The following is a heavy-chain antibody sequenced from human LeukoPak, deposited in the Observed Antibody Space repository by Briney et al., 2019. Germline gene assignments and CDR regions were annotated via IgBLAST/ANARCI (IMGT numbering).Heavy chain of an antibody. J-gene: IGHJ6*02. CDR3: ARDRRVYEGFGELLHYYGMDV. Sequence: GGSLRLSCAASGFTFSSYTMNWVRQPPGKGLEWVSNIGTSSTTIYYADSVKGRFTISRDNSKNTLYLQMSSLRAEDTAVYYCARDRRVYEGFGELLHYYGMDVWGQGTTVTVSS. CDR2: IGTSSTTI. D-gene: IGHD3-10*01. V-gene: IGHV3-48*01. CDR1: GFTFSSYT.